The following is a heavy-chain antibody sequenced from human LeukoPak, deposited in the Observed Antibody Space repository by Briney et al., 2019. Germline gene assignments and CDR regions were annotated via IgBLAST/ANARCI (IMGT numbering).Heavy chain of an antibody. CDR3: ARPFLRFSSGWHFDY. CDR2: INHSGNT. Sequence: KPSETLSLTCTVSGVSITSSSYYWGWIRQPPGKGLEWIGEINHSGNTNYNPSLKSRVTISIDTSKNQFSLKLSSVTAADTAIYYCARPFLRFSSGWHFDYWGQGILVTVSS. V-gene: IGHV4-39*07. D-gene: IGHD6-19*01. CDR1: GVSITSSSYY. J-gene: IGHJ4*02.